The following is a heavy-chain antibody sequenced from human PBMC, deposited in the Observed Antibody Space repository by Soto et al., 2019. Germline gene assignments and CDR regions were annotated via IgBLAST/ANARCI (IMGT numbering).Heavy chain of an antibody. D-gene: IGHD3-10*01. CDR2: IYYSGST. CDR1: GGSISSYY. V-gene: IGHV4-59*01. CDR3: ARDFGEYGYYYYYMDV. Sequence: SETLSLTCTVSGGSISSYYWSWIRQPPWKGLEWIGYIYYSGSTNYNPSLKSRVTISVDTSKNQFSLKLSSVTAADTAVYYCARDFGEYGYYYYYMDVWGKGTTVTVSS. J-gene: IGHJ6*03.